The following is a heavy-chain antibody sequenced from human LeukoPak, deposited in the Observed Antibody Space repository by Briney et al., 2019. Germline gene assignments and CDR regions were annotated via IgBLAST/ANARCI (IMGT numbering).Heavy chain of an antibody. V-gene: IGHV4-38-2*01. CDR3: ASVAAAGNVDY. CDR2: IYHSGST. CDR1: GYSISSGYY. Sequence: SETLSLTCADSGYSISSGYYWGWIRQPPGKGLEWIGSIYHSGSTYYNPSLKSRVTISVDTSKNQFSLKLSSVTAADTAVYYCASVAAAGNVDYWGQGTLVTVSS. J-gene: IGHJ4*02. D-gene: IGHD6-13*01.